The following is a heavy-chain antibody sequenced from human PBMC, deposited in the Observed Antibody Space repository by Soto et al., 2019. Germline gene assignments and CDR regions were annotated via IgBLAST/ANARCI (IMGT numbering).Heavy chain of an antibody. CDR2: INPNIGGT. CDR3: ARTSPSHYYYYYGMDV. J-gene: IGHJ6*02. V-gene: IGHV1-2*04. Sequence: ASVKVSCKASGYTFTGYYMHWVRQAPGQGLEWMGWINPNIGGTNYAQKFQGWVIMTRDTSIITAYMELSRLRSDDTAVYYCARTSPSHYYYYYGMDVWGQGTTVTVSS. D-gene: IGHD2-2*01. CDR1: GYTFTGYY.